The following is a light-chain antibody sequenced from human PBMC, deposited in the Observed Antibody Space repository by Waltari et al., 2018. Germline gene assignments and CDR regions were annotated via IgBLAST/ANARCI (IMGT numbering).Light chain of an antibody. V-gene: IGLV2-8*01. J-gene: IGLJ2*01. CDR2: EVN. CDR3: TSYADNNPVI. CDR1: ISDLGYYDY. Sequence: QSALTQPPSASGSPGQSVTISCAGTISDLGYYDYVSWYQQHPGKAPKLMIYEVNKRPSGVPDRFSGSKSGSTASLTVSGLQAEDEADYYCTSYADNNPVIFGGGTKLTVL.